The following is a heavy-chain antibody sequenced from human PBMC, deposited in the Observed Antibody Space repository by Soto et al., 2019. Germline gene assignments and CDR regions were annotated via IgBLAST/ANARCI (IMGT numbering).Heavy chain of an antibody. CDR3: FNVPFGY. Sequence: GGSLRLSCTASGFSFSSNWMSWVRQAPGKGPEWVANINQDGSEKYCADSVKGRFTISRDNAKNSLYLQMDSLRVEDTALYYCFNVPFGYRGRGPLVTVSS. CDR1: GFSFSSNW. D-gene: IGHD6-6*01. V-gene: IGHV3-7*01. CDR2: INQDGSEK. J-gene: IGHJ4*02.